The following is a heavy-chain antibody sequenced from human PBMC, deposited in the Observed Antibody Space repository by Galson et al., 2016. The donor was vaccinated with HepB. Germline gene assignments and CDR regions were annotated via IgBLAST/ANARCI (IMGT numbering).Heavy chain of an antibody. Sequence: SVKVSCKASGYTFTNYAMNWVRQAPGQGLEWLGWNNTNTENPTYAQGFTGRFVFSLDPSVSTAYLQISSLGADDTAIYYCARVRIRYFDWLAQFDSNVFDSWGQGKMVTVSA. CDR2: NNTNTENP. D-gene: IGHD3-9*01. CDR1: GYTFTNYA. J-gene: IGHJ3*02. CDR3: ARVRIRYFDWLAQFDSNVFDS. V-gene: IGHV7-4-1*02.